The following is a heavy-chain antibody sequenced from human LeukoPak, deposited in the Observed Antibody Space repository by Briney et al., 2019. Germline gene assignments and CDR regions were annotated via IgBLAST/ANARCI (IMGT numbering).Heavy chain of an antibody. CDR2: ITGSGGRT. D-gene: IGHD6-19*01. Sequence: GGSLRLSCAASGFTFSSYAMNWVRQAPGKGLEWVSAITGSGGRTYYADSVKGRFTISRDNSKNTLYLQMNSLRAEDTAVYYCAKAAAVAGTNFDYWGQGTLVTVSS. J-gene: IGHJ4*02. V-gene: IGHV3-23*01. CDR3: AKAAAVAGTNFDY. CDR1: GFTFSSYA.